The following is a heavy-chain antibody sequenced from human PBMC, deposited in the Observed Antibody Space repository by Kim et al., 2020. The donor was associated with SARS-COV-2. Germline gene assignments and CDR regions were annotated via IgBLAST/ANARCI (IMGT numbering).Heavy chain of an antibody. V-gene: IGHV3-23*01. CDR3: AKRGSSWYGEHGMDV. Sequence: GGSLRLSCAASGFTFSSYAMSWVRQAPGKGLEWVSAISGSGGSTYYADSVKGRFTISRDNSKNTLYLQMNSLRAEDTAVYYCAKRGSSWYGEHGMDVWGQGTTVTVSS. J-gene: IGHJ6*02. CDR1: GFTFSSYA. D-gene: IGHD6-13*01. CDR2: ISGSGGST.